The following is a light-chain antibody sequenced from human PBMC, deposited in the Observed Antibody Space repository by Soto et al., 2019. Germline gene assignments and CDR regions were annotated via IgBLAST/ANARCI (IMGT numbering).Light chain of an antibody. CDR1: SNDVGAYNY. J-gene: IGLJ1*01. V-gene: IGLV2-8*01. Sequence: QCALTKPSYVSGSPGQSITISCKGTSNDVGAYNYVSWYQHYPGKVPKLMIYEVTERPSGVPDRFSGSKSGNTASLTVSGLQTADEADYYCSSYAGSNWYVFGTGTKVTVL. CDR3: SSYAGSNWYV. CDR2: EVT.